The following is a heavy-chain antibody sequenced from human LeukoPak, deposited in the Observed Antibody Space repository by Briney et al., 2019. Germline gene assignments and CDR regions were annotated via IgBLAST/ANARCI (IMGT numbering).Heavy chain of an antibody. Sequence: PGGSLRLSCAASGFTFSSYAMSWVRQVPGKGLEWASAISGSGGSTFYAESVKGRFTISRDNSKNTLYLQMNSLRAEDTAVYYCAKDSSSWPEYFQHWGQGTLVTVSS. CDR3: AKDSSSWPEYFQH. J-gene: IGHJ1*01. V-gene: IGHV3-23*01. CDR1: GFTFSSYA. CDR2: ISGSGGST. D-gene: IGHD6-13*01.